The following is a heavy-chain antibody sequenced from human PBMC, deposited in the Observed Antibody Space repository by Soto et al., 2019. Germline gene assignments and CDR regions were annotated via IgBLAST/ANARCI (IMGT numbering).Heavy chain of an antibody. V-gene: IGHV3-30*18. D-gene: IGHD2-15*01. J-gene: IGHJ6*01. Sequence: QVQLVESGGGVVQPGRSLRLSCAGSGFTFSSYGIHWVRQAPGKGLEWVAVISYEGNDKYNADSVKGRFTISRDNSKNTVYLQMNSLRAEDTAVYYCAKSRALYCSGGSCYPLDVW. CDR3: AKSRALYCSGGSCYPLDV. CDR2: ISYEGNDK. CDR1: GFTFSSYG.